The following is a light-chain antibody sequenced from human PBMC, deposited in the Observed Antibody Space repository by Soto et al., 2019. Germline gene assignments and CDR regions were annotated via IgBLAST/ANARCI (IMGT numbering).Light chain of an antibody. Sequence: EIVMTQSPATLSLSPGESATLSCRASQNIGNYLAWYRQKPGQAPRLLIYDASDRATGIPARFSGSGSGTDFTLTISSLEPEDSAVYYCQQRSNWPLTFGGGTKVDI. CDR2: DAS. CDR3: QQRSNWPLT. V-gene: IGKV3-11*01. J-gene: IGKJ4*01. CDR1: QNIGNY.